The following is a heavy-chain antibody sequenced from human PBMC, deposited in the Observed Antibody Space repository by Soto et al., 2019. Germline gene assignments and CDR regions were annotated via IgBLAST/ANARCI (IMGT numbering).Heavy chain of an antibody. V-gene: IGHV1-3*01. CDR1: GYTFTSYA. J-gene: IGHJ4*02. CDR2: INAGNGNT. CDR3: ASTEMVRGVTTRYYFDY. Sequence: ASVKVSCKASGYTFTSYAMHWVRQAPGQRLEWMGWINAGNGNTKYSQKFQGRVTITRDTSASTAYMELSSLRSEDTAVYYCASTEMVRGVTTRYYFDYWGQGTLVTVSS. D-gene: IGHD3-10*01.